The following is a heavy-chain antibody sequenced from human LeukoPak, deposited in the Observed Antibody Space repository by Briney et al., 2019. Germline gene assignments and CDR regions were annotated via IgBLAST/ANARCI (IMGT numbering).Heavy chain of an antibody. CDR1: GGSISSYY. D-gene: IGHD5-18*01. CDR2: IYTSGST. J-gene: IGHJ4*02. CDR3: ARHHIYTAMGNYFDY. V-gene: IGHV4-4*09. Sequence: SETLSLTCTVSGGSISSYYWSWIRQPPGNGLEWIGYIYTSGSTNYNPSLKSRVTVSVDTSKNQFSLKLSSVTAADTAVYYCARHHIYTAMGNYFDYWGQGTLVTVSS.